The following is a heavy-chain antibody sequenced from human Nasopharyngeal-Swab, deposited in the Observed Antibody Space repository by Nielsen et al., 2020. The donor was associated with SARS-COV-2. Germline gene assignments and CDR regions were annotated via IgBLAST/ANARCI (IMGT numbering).Heavy chain of an antibody. D-gene: IGHD2-21*01. Sequence: SETLSLTCTVSGGSISSYYWSWIRQPPGKGLEWIGYIYYSGSTNYNPSLKSRVTISVDTSKNKFSLRLSSVTAADTAVYYCARVVVGTGGYYYYMDVWGKGTTVTVSS. CDR3: ARVVVGTGGYYYYMDV. J-gene: IGHJ6*03. CDR1: GGSISSYY. V-gene: IGHV4-59*01. CDR2: IYYSGST.